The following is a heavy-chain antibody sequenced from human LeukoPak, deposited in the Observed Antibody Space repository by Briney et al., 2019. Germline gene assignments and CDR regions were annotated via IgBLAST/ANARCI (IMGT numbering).Heavy chain of an antibody. J-gene: IGHJ4*02. CDR1: GFTFSSYW. Sequence: GSLRLSCAASGFTFSSYWMHWVRQAQGKGLVWVSRINTDGSSTSYADSVKGRFTISTDNAKNTLYLQMNSLRAEDTAVYYCARDPYYYDSSGYTGMDYWGQGTLVTVSS. D-gene: IGHD3-22*01. V-gene: IGHV3-74*01. CDR2: INTDGSST. CDR3: ARDPYYYDSSGYTGMDY.